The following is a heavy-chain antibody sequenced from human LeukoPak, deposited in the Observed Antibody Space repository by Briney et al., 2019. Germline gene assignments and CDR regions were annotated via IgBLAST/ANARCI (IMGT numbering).Heavy chain of an antibody. CDR3: ARGGPMMVTAIPDY. J-gene: IGHJ4*02. D-gene: IGHD2-21*02. Sequence: ASVKVSCKTSGYTFNIHGITWVRQAPGQGLEWMGWISAYNGDTNYAQKLQDRFTMTTDTSTSTAYMELRSLNSDDTAVYYCARGGPMMVTAIPDYWGQGTLVTVSS. CDR1: GYTFNIHG. V-gene: IGHV1-18*01. CDR2: ISAYNGDT.